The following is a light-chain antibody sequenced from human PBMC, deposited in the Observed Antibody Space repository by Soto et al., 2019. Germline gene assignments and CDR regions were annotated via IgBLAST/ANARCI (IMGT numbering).Light chain of an antibody. CDR3: QHYLNYPIT. CDR1: QGISSW. Sequence: DIQMTQSPSSVSASVGDRVTITCRASQGISSWLAWYQQKPGKAPRLLIYAASTLQIGVPSRFSGSGSGTEFTLTISSLQPEDFATYYCQHYLNYPITFGQGTRLEIK. CDR2: AAS. V-gene: IGKV1D-12*01. J-gene: IGKJ5*01.